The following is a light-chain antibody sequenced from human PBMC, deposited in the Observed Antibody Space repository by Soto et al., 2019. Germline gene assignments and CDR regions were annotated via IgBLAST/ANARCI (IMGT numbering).Light chain of an antibody. CDR2: DAS. Sequence: IQLTQSPSLLSASVGDRVTITCRASQDISNSLAWYQQKPGKAPKPLIYDASSLQSGVPSRFSGSGSGTDFTLTISSLQPEDFATYYCLQDHSYPWTFGQGTKVDIK. J-gene: IGKJ1*01. CDR3: LQDHSYPWT. CDR1: QDISNS. V-gene: IGKV1-6*01.